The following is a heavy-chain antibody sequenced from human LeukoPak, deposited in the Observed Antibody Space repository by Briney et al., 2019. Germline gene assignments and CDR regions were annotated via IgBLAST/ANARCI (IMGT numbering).Heavy chain of an antibody. D-gene: IGHD5-12*01. V-gene: IGHV1-2*02. CDR1: GYTFTGYY. CDR2: INPDNGVT. J-gene: IGHJ4*02. CDR3: ARTRLIVATIFDY. Sequence: ASVKVSCKPSGYTFTGYYIHWVRQAPGQGLEWMGWINPDNGVTKYAQKFQGRVTMTRNTSISTAYMELSRLRSDDTAVYYCARTRLIVATIFDYWGQGTLVTVSS.